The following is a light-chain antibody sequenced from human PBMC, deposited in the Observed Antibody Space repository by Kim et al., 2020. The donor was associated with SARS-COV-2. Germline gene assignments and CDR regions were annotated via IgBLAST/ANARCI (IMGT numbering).Light chain of an antibody. V-gene: IGLV2-14*03. CDR3: NSYTSISTWV. CDR2: DVN. Sequence: QSALTQPASVSGSPGQSVTISCTGTSSDVGGYDYVSWFQQHPGKVPKLIIYDVNKRPSGVSNRFSGSKSGNTASLTISGLQAEDEADYYCNSYTSISTWVFGGGSQLTVL. CDR1: SSDVGGYDY. J-gene: IGLJ3*02.